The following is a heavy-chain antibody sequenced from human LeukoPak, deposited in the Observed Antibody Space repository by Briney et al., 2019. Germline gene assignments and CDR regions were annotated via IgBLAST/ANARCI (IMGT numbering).Heavy chain of an antibody. Sequence: GGSLRLSCAASGFIFSSSWMSWVRQAPGKGLEWVANINQDGSEKYYVDSVKGRFTISRDNAKNSLYLQMNSLRAEDTAVYYCARPYSSSEAFDIWGQGTMVTVSS. J-gene: IGHJ3*02. V-gene: IGHV3-7*04. D-gene: IGHD6-13*01. CDR3: ARPYSSSEAFDI. CDR1: GFIFSSSW. CDR2: INQDGSEK.